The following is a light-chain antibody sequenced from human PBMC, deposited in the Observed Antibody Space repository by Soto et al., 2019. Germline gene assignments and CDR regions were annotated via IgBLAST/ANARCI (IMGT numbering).Light chain of an antibody. CDR2: RAS. J-gene: IGKJ1*01. CDR3: QQYNNLLP. V-gene: IGKV3-15*01. Sequence: EILFTQAPGTLSLSPVERSTLSGMASQIGSSIYLSWYQHKPCQAPMLLIFRASTRATGIPARLSGSGSRTAFTLPLSSLQYEDFAVYSCQQYNNLLPFGQATKV. CDR1: QIGSSIY.